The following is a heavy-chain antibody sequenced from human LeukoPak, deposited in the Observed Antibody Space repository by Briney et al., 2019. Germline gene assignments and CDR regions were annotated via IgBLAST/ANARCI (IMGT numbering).Heavy chain of an antibody. J-gene: IGHJ4*02. CDR1: GFTFSSYS. V-gene: IGHV3-21*01. Sequence: GGSLRLSCAASGFTFSSYSMNWVRQAPGKGLEWVSSISSSSSYIYYADSVEGRFTISRDNSKNTLYLQMNSLRTEDTAVYYCAKGSSRMDFWSGYLHWGQGTLVTVSS. CDR2: ISSSSSYI. CDR3: AKGSSRMDFWSGYLH. D-gene: IGHD3-3*01.